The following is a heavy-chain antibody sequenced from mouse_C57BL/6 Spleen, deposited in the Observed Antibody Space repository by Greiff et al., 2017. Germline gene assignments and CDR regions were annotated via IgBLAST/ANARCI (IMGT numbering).Heavy chain of an antibody. CDR2: IYPSDSET. CDR3: ARGGQLRMFAY. J-gene: IGHJ3*01. D-gene: IGHD3-2*02. V-gene: IGHV1-61*01. CDR1: GYTFTSYW. Sequence: VQLQQSGAELVRPGSSVKLSCKASGYTFTSYWMDWVKQRPGQGLEWIGNIYPSDSETHYNQKFKDKATLTVDKSSSTAYMQLSSLTSEDSAVYYCARGGQLRMFAYWGQGTLVTVSA.